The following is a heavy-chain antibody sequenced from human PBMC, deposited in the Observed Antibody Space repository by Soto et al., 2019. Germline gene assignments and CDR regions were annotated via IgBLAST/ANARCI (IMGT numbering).Heavy chain of an antibody. Sequence: EVQLLESGGGLVQPGGSLRLSCAASGFTFSSYAMSWVRQAPGKGLEWVSAISGSGGSTYYADSVKGRFTISRDNSQNTLYLQMNRLRAEDTAVYYCAKDHRQGELTGTLLDYWGQGTLVTVSS. D-gene: IGHD1-26*01. V-gene: IGHV3-23*01. J-gene: IGHJ4*02. CDR1: GFTFSSYA. CDR3: AKDHRQGELTGTLLDY. CDR2: ISGSGGST.